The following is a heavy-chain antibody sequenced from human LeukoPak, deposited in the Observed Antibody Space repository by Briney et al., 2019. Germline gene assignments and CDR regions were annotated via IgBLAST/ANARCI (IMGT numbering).Heavy chain of an antibody. CDR1: GFTFSSYS. V-gene: IGHV3-21*04. J-gene: IGHJ3*02. Sequence: PGGSLRLSCAASGFTFSSYSMNWVRQAPGKGLEWVSSISSSSSYIYYADSVKGRFTISRDNAKNSLYLQMNSLRAEDTAVYYCAAQSGARPPDAFDIWGQGTMVTVSS. CDR2: ISSSSSYI. CDR3: AAQSGARPPDAFDI.